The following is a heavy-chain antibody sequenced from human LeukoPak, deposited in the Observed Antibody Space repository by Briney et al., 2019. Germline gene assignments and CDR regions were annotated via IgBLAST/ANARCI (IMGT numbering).Heavy chain of an antibody. V-gene: IGHV1-18*01. CDR3: ARDRGLTAQQLGYFDY. Sequence: ASVKVSCKASGYTLTSYGISWVRQAPGQGLEWMGWISAYNGNTNYAQKLQGRVTMTTDTSTSTAYMELRSLRSDDTAVYYCARDRGLTAQQLGYFDYWGQGTLVTVSS. J-gene: IGHJ4*02. CDR2: ISAYNGNT. CDR1: GYTLTSYG. D-gene: IGHD6-13*01.